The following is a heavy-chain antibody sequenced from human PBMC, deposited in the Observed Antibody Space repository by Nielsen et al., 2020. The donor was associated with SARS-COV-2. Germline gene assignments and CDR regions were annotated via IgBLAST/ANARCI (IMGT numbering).Heavy chain of an antibody. CDR3: ARHHTSGDGYNTYYFDY. CDR1: GYSFTSYW. J-gene: IGHJ4*02. Sequence: GSLKISCKGSGYSFTSYWIGWVRQMPGKGLEWMGIIYPGDSDTRYSPSFQGQVTISADKSISTAYLQWSSLKASDTAMYYCARHHTSGDGYNTYYFDYWGQGTLVTVSS. V-gene: IGHV5-51*01. D-gene: IGHD5-24*01. CDR2: IYPGDSDT.